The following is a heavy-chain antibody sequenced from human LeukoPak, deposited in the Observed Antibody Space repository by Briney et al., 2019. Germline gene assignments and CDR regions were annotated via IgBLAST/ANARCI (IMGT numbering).Heavy chain of an antibody. CDR1: GGSISGHY. CDR2: IYYSGIT. CDR3: ARMEEGLGQCKSSGCYWLDP. Sequence: SETLSLTCNVSGGSISGHYWSWLRQPPGKGLEWIGFIYYSGITNYNPSLKSRVTFSVDTPKNQFSLKLKSVTAADTAVYYCARMEEGLGQCKSSGCYWLDPWGQGTLVTVSS. V-gene: IGHV4-59*11. J-gene: IGHJ5*02. D-gene: IGHD2-2*01.